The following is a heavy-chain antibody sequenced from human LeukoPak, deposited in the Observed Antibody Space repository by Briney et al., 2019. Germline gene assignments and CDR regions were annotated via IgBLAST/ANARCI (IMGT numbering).Heavy chain of an antibody. CDR3: AILSVSMVRGVYDY. CDR1: GLTITNYW. Sequence: GGSLRLSCAASGLTITNYWMHWVRQAPGKGLVWVSRINSDGTSASYVDSVEGRFTISRDNAKNALCLQMNSLRAEDTAVYYCAILSVSMVRGVYDYWGQGTLVTVSS. D-gene: IGHD3-10*01. J-gene: IGHJ4*02. CDR2: INSDGTSA. V-gene: IGHV3-74*01.